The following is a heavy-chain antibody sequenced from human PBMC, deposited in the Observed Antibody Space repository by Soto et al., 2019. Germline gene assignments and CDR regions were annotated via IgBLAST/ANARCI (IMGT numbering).Heavy chain of an antibody. J-gene: IGHJ5*02. CDR2: IYYSGST. CDR3: ARRLRIRNCTNGVCWFDP. Sequence: QLQLQESGPGLVKPSETLSLTCTVSGGSISSSSYYWGWIRQPPGKGLEWIGSIYYSGSTYYNPSLKSRVTISVDTSKNQFSLKLSSVTAADTAVYYCARRLRIRNCTNGVCWFDPWGQGTLVTVSS. D-gene: IGHD2-8*01. V-gene: IGHV4-39*01. CDR1: GGSISSSSYY.